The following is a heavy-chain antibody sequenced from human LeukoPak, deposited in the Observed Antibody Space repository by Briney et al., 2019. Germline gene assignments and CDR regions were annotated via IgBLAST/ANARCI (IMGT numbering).Heavy chain of an antibody. CDR1: GGSLSSSSFY. CDR3: ARDYAIAAAEGWFDP. J-gene: IGHJ5*02. Sequence: SETLSLTCTVAGGSLSSSSFYWGWIRQSPGRGLDWIGTIYYSGTTYYNPSLKSRLTLSIDTSKNQFSLNLISVTAADTAVYYCARDYAIAAAEGWFDPWGQGTLVTVSS. CDR2: IYYSGTT. D-gene: IGHD6-13*01. V-gene: IGHV4-39*07.